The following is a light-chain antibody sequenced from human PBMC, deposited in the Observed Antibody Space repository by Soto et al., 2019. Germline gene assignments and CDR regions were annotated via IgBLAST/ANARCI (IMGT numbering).Light chain of an antibody. CDR1: SSNIGAGYD. CDR2: GNS. V-gene: IGLV1-40*01. Sequence: QSVLTPPPSVSGAPGQRVTISCTGSSSNIGAGYDVHWYQQLPGTAPKLLIYGNSNRPSGVPDRFSGSKSGTSASLAITGLQAEDEADYYCQSYDSRLSGLVFGTGTKLTVL. J-gene: IGLJ1*01. CDR3: QSYDSRLSGLV.